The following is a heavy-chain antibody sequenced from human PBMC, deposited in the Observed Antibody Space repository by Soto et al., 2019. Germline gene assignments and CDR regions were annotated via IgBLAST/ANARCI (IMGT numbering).Heavy chain of an antibody. J-gene: IGHJ4*02. CDR2: IYYSGST. V-gene: IGHV4-39*01. D-gene: IGHD5-18*01. CDR1: GGSISSSSYY. Sequence: QLQLQESGPGLVKPSETLSLTCTVSGGSISSSSYYWGWIRQPPGKGLEWIGSIYYSGSTYYNPSLKSRVTISVDTSKNQFSLKLSSVTAADTAVYYCARGPPAVDTAMDFDYWGQGTLVTVSS. CDR3: ARGPPAVDTAMDFDY.